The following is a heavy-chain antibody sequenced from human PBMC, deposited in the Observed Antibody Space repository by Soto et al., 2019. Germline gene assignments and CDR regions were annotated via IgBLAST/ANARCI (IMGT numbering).Heavy chain of an antibody. Sequence: EVQLVESGGGLVQPGGSLRLSCAASGFTVSNNYMNWFRLAPGKGLEWVSLIYSGGGTYYADSVKGRFTISRDNSKNTLYIQMNSLRAEDTAVYYCARNGWGMATVGMWGPGTLVTVSS. J-gene: IGHJ4*02. CDR2: IYSGGGT. CDR3: ARNGWGMATVGM. D-gene: IGHD4-4*01. V-gene: IGHV3-53*01. CDR1: GFTVSNNY.